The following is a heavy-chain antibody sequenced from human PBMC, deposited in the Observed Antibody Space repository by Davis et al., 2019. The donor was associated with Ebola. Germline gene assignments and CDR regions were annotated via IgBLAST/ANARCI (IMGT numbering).Heavy chain of an antibody. CDR1: GFTFGDYA. Sequence: PGGSLRLSCTASGFTFGDYAMSWFRQAPGKGLEWVGFIRSKAYGGTTEYAASVKGRFTISRHDSKSIAYLQMNSLKTEDTAVYYCTSGYDFWSGYSFFDYWGQGTLVTVSS. CDR3: TSGYDFWSGYSFFDY. J-gene: IGHJ4*02. CDR2: IRSKAYGGTT. D-gene: IGHD3-3*01. V-gene: IGHV3-49*03.